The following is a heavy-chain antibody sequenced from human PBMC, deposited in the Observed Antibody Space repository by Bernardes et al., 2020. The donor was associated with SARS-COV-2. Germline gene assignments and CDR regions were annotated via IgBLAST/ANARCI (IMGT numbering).Heavy chain of an antibody. CDR1: GGSFSGYY. Sequence: ETLSLTCAVYGGSFSGYYWSWIRQPPGKGLEWIGEINHSGSTNYNPSLKSRVTISVDTSKNQFSLKLSSVTAADTAVYYCARRLYDFWSAPRGYYYYGMDVWGQGTTVTVSS. CDR2: INHSGST. J-gene: IGHJ6*02. D-gene: IGHD3-3*01. V-gene: IGHV4-34*01. CDR3: ARRLYDFWSAPRGYYYYGMDV.